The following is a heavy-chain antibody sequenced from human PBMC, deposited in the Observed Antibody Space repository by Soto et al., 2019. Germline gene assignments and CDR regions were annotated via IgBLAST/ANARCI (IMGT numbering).Heavy chain of an antibody. J-gene: IGHJ4*02. Sequence: PGGSLRLSCAASGFTFSNAWMNWVRQAPGKGLEWVGRIKSKTDGGTTDYAAPVKGRFTISRDDSKNTLYLQMNSLKTEDTAVYYCTTELWASIAARPGVFDYWGQGTLVTVSS. CDR2: IKSKTDGGTT. D-gene: IGHD6-6*01. V-gene: IGHV3-15*07. CDR3: TTELWASIAARPGVFDY. CDR1: GFTFSNAW.